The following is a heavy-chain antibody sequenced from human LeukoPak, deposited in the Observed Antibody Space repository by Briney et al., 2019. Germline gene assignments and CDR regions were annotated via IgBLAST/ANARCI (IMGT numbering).Heavy chain of an antibody. CDR2: INPNSGGT. V-gene: IGHV1-2*02. CDR3: AREKVVRGVHDY. J-gene: IGHJ4*02. Sequence: ASVTVSFKASGYTFTGYYMHWVRQAPGQGLEWLGWINPNSGGTNYAQKFQGRVTMTRDTSISTAYMELSRLRSDDTAVYYCAREKVVRGVHDYWGPGTLVTVSS. D-gene: IGHD3-10*01. CDR1: GYTFTGYY.